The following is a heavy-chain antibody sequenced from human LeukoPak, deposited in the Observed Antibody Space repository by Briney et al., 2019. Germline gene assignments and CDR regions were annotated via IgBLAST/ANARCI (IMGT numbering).Heavy chain of an antibody. D-gene: IGHD6-6*01. Sequence: PSETLSLTCTVSGGSISSSSYYWGWIRQSPGKGLEWTGSIYYSGSTYYNPSLKSRVTISVDTSKNQFSLKLSSVTAADTAVYYCARASRSGAALYYWGQGTLVTVSS. V-gene: IGHV4-39*07. CDR1: GGSISSSSYY. CDR2: IYYSGST. J-gene: IGHJ4*02. CDR3: ARASRSGAALYY.